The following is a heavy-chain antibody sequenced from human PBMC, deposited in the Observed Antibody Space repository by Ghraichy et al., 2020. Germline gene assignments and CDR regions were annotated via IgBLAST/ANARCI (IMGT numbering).Heavy chain of an antibody. CDR2: ISSSSSIT. J-gene: IGHJ4*02. D-gene: IGHD2-21*02. CDR1: GFIFSSCS. V-gene: IGHV3-48*02. Sequence: GGSLRLSCAASGFIFSSCSMNWVRQAPGKGLEWVSYISSSSSITFYADSVKGRFTISRDNAKNSLYLQMNSLRDEDTAVYYCARDDVAMTANWGQGTLVTVSS. CDR3: ARDDVAMTAN.